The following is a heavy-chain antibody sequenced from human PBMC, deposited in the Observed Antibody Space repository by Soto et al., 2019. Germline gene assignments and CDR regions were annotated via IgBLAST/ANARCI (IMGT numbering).Heavy chain of an antibody. J-gene: IGHJ6*03. CDR2: IYYSGST. CDR3: ARGYCSSTSCYNYYYYMDI. V-gene: IGHV4-39*01. D-gene: IGHD2-2*02. Sequence: SETLSLTCTVSGGSISSSSDYWGWIRQPPGKGLEWIGSIYYSGSTYYNPSLKSRVTISVDTSKNQFSLKLSSVTAADTAVYYCARGYCSSTSCYNYYYYMDIWGKGTTVTVSS. CDR1: GGSISSSSDY.